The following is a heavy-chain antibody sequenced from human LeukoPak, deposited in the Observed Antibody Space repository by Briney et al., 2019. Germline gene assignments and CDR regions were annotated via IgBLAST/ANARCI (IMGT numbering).Heavy chain of an antibody. D-gene: IGHD3-22*01. CDR3: ASDDSTGYHHSDN. CDR2: ISYDGSNK. V-gene: IGHV3-30-3*01. J-gene: IGHJ4*02. Sequence: PGRSLRLSCAASGFTFSSYAMHWVRQAPGRGLDWVAVISYDGSNKYYADSVKGRFTISRDNSKNTLYLQMSSLRAGDTAVYYCASDDSTGYHHSDNWGQGTLVTVSS. CDR1: GFTFSSYA.